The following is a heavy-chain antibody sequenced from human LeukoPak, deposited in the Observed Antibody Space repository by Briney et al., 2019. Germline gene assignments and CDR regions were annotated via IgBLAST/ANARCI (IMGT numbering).Heavy chain of an antibody. Sequence: GASVKVSCKASGGTFSSYAISWVRQAPGQGLEWMGRIIPILGIANYAQKFQGRVTITADKSTSTAYMELSSLRSEDTAVYYCARGSSGYYYLIDYWGQGTLVIVSS. CDR3: ARGSSGYYYLIDY. V-gene: IGHV1-69*04. D-gene: IGHD3-22*01. CDR2: IIPILGIA. J-gene: IGHJ4*02. CDR1: GGTFSSYA.